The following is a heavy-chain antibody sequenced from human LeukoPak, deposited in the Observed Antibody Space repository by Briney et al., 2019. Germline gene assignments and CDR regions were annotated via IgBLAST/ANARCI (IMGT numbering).Heavy chain of an antibody. J-gene: IGHJ5*02. CDR3: ARARGDIVVVPAAIWFDP. CDR2: IYNSGNT. CDR1: GVSITRYY. V-gene: IGHV4-59*01. Sequence: SETLSLTCTVSGVSITRYYWSWFRQPPGKGLEWIGYIYNSGNTKYNPSLESRVTISEDTSKNQFSLKLSSVTAADTAVYYCARARGDIVVVPAAIWFDPWGQGTLVTVSS. D-gene: IGHD2-2*01.